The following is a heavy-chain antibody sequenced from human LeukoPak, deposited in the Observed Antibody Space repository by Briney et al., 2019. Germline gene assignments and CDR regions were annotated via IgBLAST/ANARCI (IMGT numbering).Heavy chain of an antibody. Sequence: QAGGSLRLSCAASGFTFSSYAMSWVRQAPGKGLEWVSAISGSGGSTYYADSVKGRFTISRDNSKNSLYLQMNSLRAEDTAVYYCARPGYGYNYLVWKYWGQGTLVTVSS. D-gene: IGHD5-24*01. CDR1: GFTFSSYA. V-gene: IGHV3-23*01. J-gene: IGHJ4*02. CDR2: ISGSGGST. CDR3: ARPGYGYNYLVWKY.